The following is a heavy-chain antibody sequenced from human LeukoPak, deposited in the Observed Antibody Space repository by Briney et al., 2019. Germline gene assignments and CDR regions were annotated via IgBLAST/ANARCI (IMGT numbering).Heavy chain of an antibody. CDR3: AKGIYGDYALDS. Sequence: GGSLRLSCAASGFSFRTYAMTWVRQAPGKGLEWVSGISASSVSTHYADSVKGRFTISRDNSKSTLYLHLNSLRVEDTAVYFCAKGIYGDYALDSWGQGTLVTVSS. D-gene: IGHD4-17*01. V-gene: IGHV3-23*01. CDR2: ISASSVST. J-gene: IGHJ4*02. CDR1: GFSFRTYA.